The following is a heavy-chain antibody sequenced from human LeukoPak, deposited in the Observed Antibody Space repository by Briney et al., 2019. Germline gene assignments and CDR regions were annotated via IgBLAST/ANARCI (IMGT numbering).Heavy chain of an antibody. V-gene: IGHV3-48*03. Sequence: GGSLRLSCAASGFIFSTCDMNWVRQAPGKGLEWISYISSSGSTIYYADSVKGRFTISRDNAKNSLYLQMNSLRAEDTAVYYCARDSESGWSDYWGQGTLVTVSS. CDR3: ARDSESGWSDY. CDR2: ISSSGSTI. D-gene: IGHD6-19*01. J-gene: IGHJ4*02. CDR1: GFIFSTCD.